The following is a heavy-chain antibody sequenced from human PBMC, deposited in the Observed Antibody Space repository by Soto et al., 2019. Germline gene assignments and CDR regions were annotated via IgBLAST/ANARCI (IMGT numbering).Heavy chain of an antibody. CDR1: GGSISSGGYY. J-gene: IGHJ5*02. V-gene: IGHV4-31*03. CDR2: IYYSGST. Sequence: QVQLQESGPGLVKPSQTLSLTCTVSGGSISSGGYYWSWIRQHPGKGLEWIGYIYYSGSTYYNTSLKSRVTISVDTSKNQFSLKLSSVTAADTAVYYCARDRYSSSGWFDPWGQGTLVTVSS. D-gene: IGHD6-13*01. CDR3: ARDRYSSSGWFDP.